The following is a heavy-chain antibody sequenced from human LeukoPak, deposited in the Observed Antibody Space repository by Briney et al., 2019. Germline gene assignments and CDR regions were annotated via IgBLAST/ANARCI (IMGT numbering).Heavy chain of an antibody. D-gene: IGHD2-15*01. J-gene: IGHJ4*02. V-gene: IGHV3-7*03. CDR3: VGGLIAASGN. CDR1: GFTFSNYW. Sequence: GGSLRPSCAASGFTFSNYWMHWVRQAPGKGLEWVANIKQNGSEKYYVDAVKGRFTISRDNLKNSVYLQMNSLRVENTAMYYCVGGLIAASGNWGQGTLVTVSS. CDR2: IKQNGSEK.